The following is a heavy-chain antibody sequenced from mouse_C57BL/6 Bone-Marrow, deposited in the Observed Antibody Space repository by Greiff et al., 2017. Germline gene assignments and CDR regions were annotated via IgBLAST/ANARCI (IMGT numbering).Heavy chain of an antibody. CDR2: ISNFAYSI. D-gene: IGHD2-5*01. Sequence: EVQVVESGGGLVQPGGSLKLSCAASGFTFSDYGMAWVRQAPRKGPEWVAFISNFAYSIYYEDTVTGRFTISSENAKNTLYLKKSSLRSEDTALYYCARTSYSNYDAAWFAYWGQGTLVTVSA. CDR1: GFTFSDYG. V-gene: IGHV5-15*01. CDR3: ARTSYSNYDAAWFAY. J-gene: IGHJ3*01.